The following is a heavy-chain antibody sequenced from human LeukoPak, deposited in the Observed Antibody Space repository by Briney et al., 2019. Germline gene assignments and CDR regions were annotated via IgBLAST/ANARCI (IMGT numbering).Heavy chain of an antibody. Sequence: SETLSLTCTVSGGSISYYYWSWIRQPPGKGLEWIGYIYYSGSTNYNPSLKSRVTISVDSSKNQFSLKLTSVTAADTAVYYCARDVVEGYSSSWQLLAWFDPWGQGTLVIVSS. V-gene: IGHV4-59*01. CDR2: IYYSGST. CDR3: ARDVVEGYSSSWQLLAWFDP. J-gene: IGHJ5*02. D-gene: IGHD6-13*01. CDR1: GGSISYYY.